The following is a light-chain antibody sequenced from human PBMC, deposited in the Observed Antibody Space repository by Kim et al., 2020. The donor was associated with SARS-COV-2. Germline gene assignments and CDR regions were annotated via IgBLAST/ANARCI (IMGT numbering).Light chain of an antibody. Sequence: SSELTQDPAVSVALGQTARITCQGDSLRSYYATWYQQRPRQAPVLVIYGRNNRPSGIPDRFSGSSSGNTASLTISGAQAEDEADFYCQSRDSGGNVLFGGGTQLTVL. CDR2: GRN. V-gene: IGLV3-19*01. CDR1: SLRSYY. CDR3: QSRDSGGNVL. J-gene: IGLJ2*01.